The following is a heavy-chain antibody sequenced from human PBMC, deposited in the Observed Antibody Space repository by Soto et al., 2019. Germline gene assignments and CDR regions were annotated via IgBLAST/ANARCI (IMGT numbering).Heavy chain of an antibody. J-gene: IGHJ4*02. Sequence: GGSLRLSCAASGFTFSSYAMHWVRQAPGKGLEWVAVISYDVSNKYYADSVKGRFTISRDNSKNTLYLQMNSLRAEDTAVYYCARDHCSRGSCAGIGHYWGQGAPVVTVS. D-gene: IGHD2-15*01. CDR2: ISYDVSNK. CDR3: ARDHCSRGSCAGIGHY. V-gene: IGHV3-30-3*01. CDR1: GFTFSSYA.